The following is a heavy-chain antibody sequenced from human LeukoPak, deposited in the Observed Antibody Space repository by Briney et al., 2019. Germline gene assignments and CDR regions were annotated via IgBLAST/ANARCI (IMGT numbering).Heavy chain of an antibody. D-gene: IGHD2-2*01. CDR2: FDPEDGET. CDR3: ATQGDQTYRSSTSCYALDY. V-gene: IGHV1-24*01. CDR1: GYTLTELS. Sequence: ASVKVSFKVSGYTLTELSMHWVRQAPGKGLEWMGGFDPEDGETIYAQKFQGRVTMTEDTSTDTAYMELSSLRSEDTAVYYCATQGDQTYRSSTSCYALDYWGQGTLVTVSS. J-gene: IGHJ4*02.